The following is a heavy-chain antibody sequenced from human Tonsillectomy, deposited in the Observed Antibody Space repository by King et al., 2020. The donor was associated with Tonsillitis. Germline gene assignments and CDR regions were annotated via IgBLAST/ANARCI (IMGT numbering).Heavy chain of an antibody. J-gene: IGHJ4*02. CDR1: GFTFSNAW. Sequence: VQLVESGGGLVKPGGSLRLSCAASGFTFSNAWISWVRQAPGKGLEWVGRSKSKTDGGTTDYAAPVKGRFTISRDDSKNTLYLQMNSLKTEDTAVYYCTNRGQQLDLIFDYWGQGTLVTVSS. CDR2: SKSKTDGGTT. D-gene: IGHD6-13*01. CDR3: TNRGQQLDLIFDY. V-gene: IGHV3-15*01.